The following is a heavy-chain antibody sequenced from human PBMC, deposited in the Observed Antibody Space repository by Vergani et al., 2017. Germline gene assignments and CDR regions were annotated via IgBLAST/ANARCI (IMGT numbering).Heavy chain of an antibody. D-gene: IGHD5-18*01. V-gene: IGHV4-4*07. CDR3: ARGAKRGYSYGRIDY. CDR1: GGSISSYY. J-gene: IGHJ4*02. CDR2: IYTSGST. Sequence: QVQLQESGPGLVKPSETLSLTCTVSGGSISSYYWSWIRQPPGKGLEWIGRIYTSGSTNYNPSLKSRVTISVDTSKNQFSLKLSSVTAADTAVYYCARGAKRGYSYGRIDYWGQGTLVTVSS.